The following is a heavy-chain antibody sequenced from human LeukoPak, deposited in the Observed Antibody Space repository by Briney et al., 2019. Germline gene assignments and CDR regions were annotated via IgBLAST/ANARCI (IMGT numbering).Heavy chain of an antibody. D-gene: IGHD3-10*01. Sequence: ASVKVSCKASGYTSTGYYMHWVRQAPGQGLEWMGWINPNSGGTNYAQKFQGRVTMTRDTSISTAYMELSRLRSDDTAVYYCARDPIGPYYYGMDVWGQGTTVTVSS. CDR1: GYTSTGYY. CDR2: INPNSGGT. V-gene: IGHV1-2*02. J-gene: IGHJ6*02. CDR3: ARDPIGPYYYGMDV.